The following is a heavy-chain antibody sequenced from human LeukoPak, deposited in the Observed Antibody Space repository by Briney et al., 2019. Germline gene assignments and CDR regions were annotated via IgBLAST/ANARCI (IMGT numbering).Heavy chain of an antibody. D-gene: IGHD1-26*01. V-gene: IGHV3-7*01. CDR3: VRDTGGSGSYPDY. CDR1: GFTFSNYW. CDR2: IKQDGSER. J-gene: IGHJ4*02. Sequence: GGPLRLSCAASGFTFSNYWMTWVRQAPGKGLEWVVNIKQDGSERYYVDSVRGRFTISRDNAKNSVYLQVNSLRVEDTAMYYCVRDTGGSGSYPDYWGQGVLVTVSS.